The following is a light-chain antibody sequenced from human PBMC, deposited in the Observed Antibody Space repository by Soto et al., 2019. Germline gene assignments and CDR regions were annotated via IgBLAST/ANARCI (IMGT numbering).Light chain of an antibody. V-gene: IGLV6-57*02. Sequence: NFMLTQPHSVSESPGKTVTIYCTGSSGNIASNYVYWYQQRPGSAPTTVIYEDNQRPSGVPDRFSGSVDSSSNSASLTISGLKTEDEADYYCQSFDNNNVWVFGGGTKLTVL. J-gene: IGLJ3*02. CDR3: QSFDNNNVWV. CDR2: EDN. CDR1: SGNIASNY.